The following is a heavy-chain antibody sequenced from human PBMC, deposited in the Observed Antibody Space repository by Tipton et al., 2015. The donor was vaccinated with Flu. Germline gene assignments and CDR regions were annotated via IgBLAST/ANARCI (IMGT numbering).Heavy chain of an antibody. CDR1: GGSISSSSYY. V-gene: IGHV4-39*07. J-gene: IGHJ5*02. CDR2: IYYSGST. Sequence: TLSLTCTVSGGSISSSSYYWGWIRQPPGKGLEWIGSIYYSGSTYYNPSLKSRVTISVDTSKDQFSLKLSSVTAADTAVYYCAGDVIPHVTGATRGNWFDPWGQGTLVTVSS. CDR3: AGDVIPHVTGATRGNWFDP. D-gene: IGHD1-26*01.